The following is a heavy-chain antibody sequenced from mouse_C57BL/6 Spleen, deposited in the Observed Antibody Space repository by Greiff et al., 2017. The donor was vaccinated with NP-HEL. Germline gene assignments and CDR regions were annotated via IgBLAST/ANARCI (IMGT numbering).Heavy chain of an antibody. CDR2: ILPGSGST. CDR3: ASPITTVVDWYFDV. Sequence: QVQLQQSGAELMKPGASVKLSCKATGYTFTGYWIEWVKQRPGHGLEWIGEILPGSGSTNYNEKFKGKATFTADTSSNTAYMQLSSLTTEDSAIYDCASPITTVVDWYFDVWGTGATVTAST. D-gene: IGHD1-1*01. CDR1: GYTFTGYW. J-gene: IGHJ1*03. V-gene: IGHV1-9*01.